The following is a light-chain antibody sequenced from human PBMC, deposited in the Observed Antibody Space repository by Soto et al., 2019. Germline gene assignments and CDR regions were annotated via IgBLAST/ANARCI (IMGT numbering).Light chain of an antibody. V-gene: IGKV3-20*01. Sequence: EIVLTQSPGTLSLSPGERATLSCRASQIVTSDYLAWYQQKPGQAPRLLIHGASTRASGIPDRFIGSGSGTDFTLTINRLEPEDFAVFHCQQYGRSPATFGQGTKLEIK. CDR1: QIVTSDY. CDR3: QQYGRSPAT. CDR2: GAS. J-gene: IGKJ2*01.